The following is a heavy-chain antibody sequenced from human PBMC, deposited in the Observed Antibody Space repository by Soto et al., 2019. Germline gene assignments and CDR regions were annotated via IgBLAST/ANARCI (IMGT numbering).Heavy chain of an antibody. CDR3: ARDRKDVGSGSYSGYGMDG. D-gene: IGHD3-10*01. CDR1: GYTFTSYY. CDR2: INPSGGST. Sequence: ASVKVSCKASGYTFTSYYMHWVRQAPGQGLEWMGIINPSGGSTSYAQKFQGRVTMTRDTSTSTVYMELSSLRSEDTAVYYCARDRKDVGSGSYSGYGMDGGGQGTTVTGSS. V-gene: IGHV1-46*01. J-gene: IGHJ6*02.